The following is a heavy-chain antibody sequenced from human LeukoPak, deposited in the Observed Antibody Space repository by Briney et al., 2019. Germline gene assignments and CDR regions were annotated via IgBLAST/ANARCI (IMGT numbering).Heavy chain of an antibody. J-gene: IGHJ1*01. CDR1: RYTFTGYY. D-gene: IGHD4-17*01. CDR2: INPNSGGT. V-gene: IGHV1-2*02. CDR3: ARGVTKDFQH. Sequence: GASVKVSCKASRYTFTGYYMHWLRQAPGQGLEWMGWINPNSGGTNYAQKLQGRVTTTRDRSISTAYLELSRLRSDDTAVYCCARGVTKDFQHWGQGTLVTVSS.